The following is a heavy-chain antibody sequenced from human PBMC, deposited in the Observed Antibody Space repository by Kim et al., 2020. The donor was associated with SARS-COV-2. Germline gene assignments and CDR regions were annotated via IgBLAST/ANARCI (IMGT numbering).Heavy chain of an antibody. J-gene: IGHJ4*02. V-gene: IGHV4-4*07. CDR2: IYTSGST. CDR3: AREGFFSYDFWSGYYTEGLGGGFFDY. D-gene: IGHD3-3*01. CDR1: GGSISSYY. Sequence: SETLSLTCTVSGGSISSYYWSWIRQPAGKGLEWIGRIYTSGSTNYNPSLKSRVTMSVDTSKNQFSLKLCSVTAADTAVYYCAREGFFSYDFWSGYYTEGLGGGFFDYWGQGTLVTVSS.